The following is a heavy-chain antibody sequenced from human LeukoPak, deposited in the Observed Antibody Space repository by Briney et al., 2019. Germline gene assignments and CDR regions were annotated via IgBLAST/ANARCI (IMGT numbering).Heavy chain of an antibody. CDR2: IWYDGTNK. D-gene: IGHD7-27*01. CDR1: GFTVSSNY. V-gene: IGHV3-33*08. Sequence: GGSLRLSCAASGFTVSSNYMSWVRQAPGKGLEWVAVIWYDGTNKYYADSVKGRFSISRDNSKNTLYLQMNSLRAEDTAVYYCASDKLGTDAFDIWGQGTVVTVSS. J-gene: IGHJ3*02. CDR3: ASDKLGTDAFDI.